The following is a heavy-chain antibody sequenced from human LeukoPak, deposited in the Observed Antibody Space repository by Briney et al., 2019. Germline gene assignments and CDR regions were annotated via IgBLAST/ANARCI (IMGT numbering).Heavy chain of an antibody. CDR2: ISDSGGST. J-gene: IGHJ6*02. V-gene: IGHV3-64D*09. D-gene: IGHD2-15*01. CDR1: GSPFSSYA. CDR3: VRGYSFGPYGMDV. Sequence: GGSLRLSCSASGSPFSSYAMHWVRQAPGKGLEYVSAISDSGGSTYYADSVKGRFTISRDNSKNTLYLQMSSLRAEDTAVYFCVRGYSFGPYGMDVWGQGTTVTVSS.